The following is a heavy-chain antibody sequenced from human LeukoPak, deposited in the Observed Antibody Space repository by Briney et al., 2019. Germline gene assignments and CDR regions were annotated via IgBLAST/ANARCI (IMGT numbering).Heavy chain of an antibody. V-gene: IGHV3-23*01. Sequence: GGSLRLSCAASGFTFSSYAMSWVRQAPGKGLEWVSAISASGGSTYYADSVKGRFTISRDNSKNTLYLQMNSLRAEDTAVYYCAKAPRYSSSSGYYYGSGSLDYWGQGTLVTVSS. CDR2: ISASGGST. D-gene: IGHD3-10*01. CDR1: GFTFSSYA. J-gene: IGHJ4*02. CDR3: AKAPRYSSSSGYYYGSGSLDY.